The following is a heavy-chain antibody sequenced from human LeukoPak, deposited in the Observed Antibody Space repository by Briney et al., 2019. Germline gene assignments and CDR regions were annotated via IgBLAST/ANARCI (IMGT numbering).Heavy chain of an antibody. J-gene: IGHJ3*02. D-gene: IGHD3-3*01. CDR1: GGSFSGYY. Sequence: PSETLSLTCAVYGGSFSGYYWSWIRQPPGKGLEWIGEINHSGSTNYNPSLKSRVTISVDTSKNQFSLKLSSVTAADTAVYYCVRRSWYYDFWSGYYSDDAFDIWGQGTMVTVSS. CDR2: INHSGST. V-gene: IGHV4-34*01. CDR3: VRRSWYYDFWSGYYSDDAFDI.